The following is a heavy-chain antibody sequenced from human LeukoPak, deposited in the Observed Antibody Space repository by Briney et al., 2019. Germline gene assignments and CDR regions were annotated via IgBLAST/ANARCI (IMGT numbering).Heavy chain of an antibody. V-gene: IGHV4-4*07. Sequence: SETLSLTCTVSGDSICSYYWSWIRQPAGKGLEWIGRIDTSGSTNYNPSLKSRVTMSVDTSKNQFSLELSSVTAADTAVYYCATTTYYYDSSGYYFLDYWGQGTLVTVPS. D-gene: IGHD3-22*01. CDR2: IDTSGST. CDR3: ATTTYYYDSSGYYFLDY. CDR1: GDSICSYY. J-gene: IGHJ4*02.